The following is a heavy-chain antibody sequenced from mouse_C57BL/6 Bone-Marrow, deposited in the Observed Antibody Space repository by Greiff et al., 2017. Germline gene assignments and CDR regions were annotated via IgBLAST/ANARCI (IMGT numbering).Heavy chain of an antibody. CDR1: GYTFTSYW. CDR3: ASNCGGSSCWFAY. D-gene: IGHD1-1*01. V-gene: IGHV1-74*01. J-gene: IGHJ3*01. CDR2: IHPSDSDT. Sequence: QVQLKQSGAELVKPGASVKVSCKASGYTFTSYWMHWVKQRPGQGLEWIGRIHPSDSDTNYNQKFKGKATLIVDKSSSTAYMQLSSLTSEDSAVYYCASNCGGSSCWFAYWGQGTLVTVSA.